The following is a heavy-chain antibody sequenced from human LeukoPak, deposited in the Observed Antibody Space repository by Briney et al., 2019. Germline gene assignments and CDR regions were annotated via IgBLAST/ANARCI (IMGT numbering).Heavy chain of an antibody. D-gene: IGHD1-26*01. CDR2: INPNSGGT. CDR1: GYTFTGYY. V-gene: IGHV1-2*02. CDR3: ARPREWELHVFDY. J-gene: IGHJ4*02. Sequence: ASVKVSCXASGYTFTGYYMHWVRQAPGQGLEWMGWINPNSGGTNYAQKFQGRVTMTRDTSISTAYMELSRLRSDDTAVYYCARPREWELHVFDYWGQGTLVTVSS.